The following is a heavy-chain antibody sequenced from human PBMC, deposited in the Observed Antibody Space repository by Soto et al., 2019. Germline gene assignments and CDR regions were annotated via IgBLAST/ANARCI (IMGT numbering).Heavy chain of an antibody. Sequence: HPGGSLRLSFAASGFTFSSHSINWVRQAPGKGLEWVSYISGSGATKYYAYSVKGRFTISRDNARNSLYLQMSSLSDEDTAVYYCARALRGFSXVVDYWGQGTLXTXS. J-gene: IGHJ4*02. CDR1: GFTFSSHS. D-gene: IGHD5-18*01. CDR2: ISGSGATK. V-gene: IGHV3-48*02. CDR3: ARALRGFSXVVDY.